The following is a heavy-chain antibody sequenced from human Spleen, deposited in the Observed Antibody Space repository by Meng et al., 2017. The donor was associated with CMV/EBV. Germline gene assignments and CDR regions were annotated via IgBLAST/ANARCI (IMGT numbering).Heavy chain of an antibody. CDR2: IHYSGST. J-gene: IGHJ1*01. CDR3: ARGHCSNNSCYEYFQH. CDR1: GDSINSGGYY. Sequence: SCTVSGDSINSGGYYWSWIRQHPGKGLEWIGYIHYSGSTNYTPSLKSRATISMDTSKNQFSLKLSSVTAADTAVYYCARGHCSNNSCYEYFQHWGQGTLVTVSS. D-gene: IGHD2-2*01. V-gene: IGHV4-31*02.